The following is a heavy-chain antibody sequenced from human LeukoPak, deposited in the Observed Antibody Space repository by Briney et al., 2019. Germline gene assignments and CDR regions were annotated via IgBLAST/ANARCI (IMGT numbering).Heavy chain of an antibody. V-gene: IGHV1-2*02. D-gene: IGHD3-22*01. J-gene: IGHJ4*02. CDR3: ARDDTYYDATFDY. Sequence: GASVTVSCKASGYTFTGYYMHWVRQAPGQGLEWMGWINPNSGGTNYAQKFQGRVTMTRDTSISTAYMELSRLRSDDTAVYYCARDDTYYDATFDYWGQGTLVTVSS. CDR2: INPNSGGT. CDR1: GYTFTGYY.